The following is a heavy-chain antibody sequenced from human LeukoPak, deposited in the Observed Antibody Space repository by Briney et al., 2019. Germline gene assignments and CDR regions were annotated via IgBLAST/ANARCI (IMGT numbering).Heavy chain of an antibody. J-gene: IGHJ5*02. CDR2: INPVFNTP. D-gene: IGHD2-2*01. CDR3: ARVSARDCSSNSCWGWLDP. Sequence: GASVKVSWKASGGSFSSYAILWVRQAPGQGLEWMGGINPVFNTPHYAPKFQGRVTITMDESTSTVYMELSSLKSEDTAVFYCARVSARDCSSNSCWGWLDPWGQGTLVTVSS. CDR1: GGSFSSYA. V-gene: IGHV1-69*05.